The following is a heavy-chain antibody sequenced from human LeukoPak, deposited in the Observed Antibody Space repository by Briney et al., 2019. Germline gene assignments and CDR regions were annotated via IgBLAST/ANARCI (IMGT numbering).Heavy chain of an antibody. V-gene: IGHV3-74*01. CDR1: GFSFSAYW. Sequence: GGSLRLSCAASGFSFSAYWMHWVRHAPGKGLVWVSRINSDGGSTTYADSVKGRFTISRDNSKNTLYLQMNSLRAEDTAVYYCAKTGDFWSGYFPTLYYFDYWGQGTLVTVSS. CDR3: AKTGDFWSGYFPTLYYFDY. J-gene: IGHJ4*02. D-gene: IGHD3-3*01. CDR2: INSDGGST.